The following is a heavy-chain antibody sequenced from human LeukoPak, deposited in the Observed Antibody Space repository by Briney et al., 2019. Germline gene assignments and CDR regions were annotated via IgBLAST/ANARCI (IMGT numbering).Heavy chain of an antibody. CDR1: GFTFSDYY. V-gene: IGHV3-11*01. CDR3: ARDIRYCSGATCYSRWFDP. D-gene: IGHD2-15*01. CDR2: ISTSGSFV. J-gene: IGHJ5*02. Sequence: GGSLRLSCVASGFTFSDYYMNWIRQAPGKGLEWISYISTSGSFVYYAGSVNGRFTISRDNAKNSLYLQMNSLRVEDTAVYYCARDIRYCSGATCYSRWFDPWGQGTPVTVSS.